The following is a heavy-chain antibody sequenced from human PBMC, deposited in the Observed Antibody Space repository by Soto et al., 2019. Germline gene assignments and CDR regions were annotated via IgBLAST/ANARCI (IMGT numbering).Heavy chain of an antibody. D-gene: IGHD3-22*01. Sequence: SETLSLTCAVYGGSFSGYYWSWIRQPPGKGLEWIGEINHSGSTNYNPSLKSRVTISVDTSKNQFSLKLSSVTAADTAVYYCARDKEYYYDSSGYYYRGGGSLSAFDIWGQGTMVTVSS. J-gene: IGHJ3*02. CDR3: ARDKEYYYDSSGYYYRGGGSLSAFDI. CDR2: INHSGST. CDR1: GGSFSGYY. V-gene: IGHV4-34*01.